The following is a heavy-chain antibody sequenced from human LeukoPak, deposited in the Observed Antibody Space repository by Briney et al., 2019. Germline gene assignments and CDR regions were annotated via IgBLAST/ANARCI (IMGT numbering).Heavy chain of an antibody. Sequence: GASVKVSCKASGYTFTSYYMHWVRQAPGQGLEWMGIINPSGGSTSYAQKFQGRVTMTRDMSTSTVYMELSSLRSEDTAVYYCARYCTSTTCILRGFDYWGQGTLVTVSS. CDR1: GYTFTSYY. V-gene: IGHV1-46*01. CDR2: INPSGGST. CDR3: ARYCTSTTCILRGFDY. J-gene: IGHJ4*02. D-gene: IGHD2-2*01.